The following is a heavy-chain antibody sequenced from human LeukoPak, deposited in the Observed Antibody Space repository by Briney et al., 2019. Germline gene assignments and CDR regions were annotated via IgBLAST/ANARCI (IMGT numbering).Heavy chain of an antibody. CDR3: ARWGRGFDDWFDL. Sequence: ASVRVSCKSSGYTFTNYGVIWVRQAPGQGLEWMGWISAYNGKTNYAQNLQGRVTMTTDTSTTTAYMELRSLNSDDTAVYYCARWGRGFDDWFDLWGQGTLVTVSS. CDR1: GYTFTNYG. CDR2: ISAYNGKT. D-gene: IGHD3-9*01. J-gene: IGHJ5*02. V-gene: IGHV1-18*01.